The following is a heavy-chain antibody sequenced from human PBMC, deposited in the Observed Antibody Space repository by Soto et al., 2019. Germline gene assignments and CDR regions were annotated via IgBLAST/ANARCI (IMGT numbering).Heavy chain of an antibody. D-gene: IGHD1-26*01. J-gene: IGHJ3*02. CDR1: WDTLTSYG. V-gene: IGHV1-18*04. CDR2: ISAYNGNT. Sequence: KGSCKASWDTLTSYGISWVRQSRGQGLEWMGLISAYNGNTNYAQRLQGRVTMTTDTSTSTAYLELSSLRSHATAVYYCERSVGASVRCAFDICGQGTTVTVSS. CDR3: ERSVGASVRCAFDI.